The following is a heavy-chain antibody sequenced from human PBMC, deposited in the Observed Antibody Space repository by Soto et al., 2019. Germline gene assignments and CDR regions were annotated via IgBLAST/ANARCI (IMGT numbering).Heavy chain of an antibody. CDR3: ATGNERYCSGGSCLPIP. CDR1: GYTFTSYD. J-gene: IGHJ5*02. Sequence: GASVKVSCKTSGYTFTSYDINWVRQATGQGLEWMGWMNPNSGNTGYAQKFQGRVTMTRNTSISTAYMELSSLRSEDTSVYYCATGNERYCSGGSCLPIPWGQGTLVTVSS. V-gene: IGHV1-8*01. D-gene: IGHD2-15*01. CDR2: MNPNSGNT.